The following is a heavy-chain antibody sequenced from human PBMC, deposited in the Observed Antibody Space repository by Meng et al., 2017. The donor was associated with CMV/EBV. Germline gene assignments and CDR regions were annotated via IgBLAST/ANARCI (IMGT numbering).Heavy chain of an antibody. V-gene: IGHV1-18*04. CDR1: GYTFTSYY. D-gene: IGHD3-9*01. J-gene: IGHJ4*02. CDR3: ARNAFGNDILSYFDY. CDR2: ISAYNGNT. Sequence: ASVKVSCKASGYTFTSYYMHWVRQAPGQGLEWMGWISAYNGNTNYAQKLQGRVTMTTDTSTSTAYMELRSLRSDDTAVYYCARNAFGNDILSYFDYWGQGTLVTVSS.